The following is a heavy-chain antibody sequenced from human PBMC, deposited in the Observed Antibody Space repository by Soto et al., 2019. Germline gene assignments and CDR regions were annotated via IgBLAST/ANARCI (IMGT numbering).Heavy chain of an antibody. CDR2: ISNTGSAV. CDR3: ARSFKNGYAPFDY. D-gene: IGHD5-18*01. V-gene: IGHV3-11*01. CDR1: AFTFSDYF. Sequence: PGGFLRLSCAASAFTFSDYFMSWIRQAPGKGLEWISYISNTGSAVYYVDSVRGRFTISRDNAKNSLHLQMNSLRVEDTAIYYCARSFKNGYAPFDYWGQGTLVTVSS. J-gene: IGHJ4*02.